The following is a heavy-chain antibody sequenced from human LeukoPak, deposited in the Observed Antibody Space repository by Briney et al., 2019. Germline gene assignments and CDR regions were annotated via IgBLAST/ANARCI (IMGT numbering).Heavy chain of an antibody. Sequence: PGGSLGLSCAASGFTFNVYGTSWVRQAPGKGLEWVSVISGGGGDIYYADSVKGRFTISRDNAKNSLYLQMNSLRAEDTAVYYCASLTYYFDSSGYYPGYFQHWGQGTLVTVSS. D-gene: IGHD3-22*01. CDR1: GFTFNVYG. CDR3: ASLTYYFDSSGYYPGYFQH. V-gene: IGHV3-23*01. J-gene: IGHJ1*01. CDR2: ISGGGGDI.